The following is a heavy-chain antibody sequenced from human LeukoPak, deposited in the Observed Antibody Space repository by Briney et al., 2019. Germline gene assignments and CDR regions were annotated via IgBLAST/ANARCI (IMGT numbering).Heavy chain of an antibody. CDR3: ARRYSSSWKAGGVYYYYMDV. CDR2: IIPIFGTA. V-gene: IGHV1-69*01. Sequence: GASVKVSCKASGGTFSSYAIGWVRQAPGQGLEWMGGIIPIFGTANYAQKFQGRVTITADESTSTAYMELSSLRSEDTAVYYCARRYSSSWKAGGVYYYYMDVWGKGTTVTVSS. CDR1: GGTFSSYA. D-gene: IGHD6-13*01. J-gene: IGHJ6*03.